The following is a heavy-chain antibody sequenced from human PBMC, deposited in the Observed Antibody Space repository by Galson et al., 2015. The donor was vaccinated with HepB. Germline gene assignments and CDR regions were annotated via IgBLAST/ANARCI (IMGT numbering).Heavy chain of an antibody. D-gene: IGHD2-15*01. CDR1: GFTFSSYA. J-gene: IGHJ4*02. V-gene: IGHV3-30-3*01. Sequence: SLRLSCAASGFTFSSYAMHWVRQAPGKGLEWVAVISYDGSNKYHADSVKGRFTISRDNSKNTLYLQMNSLRAEDTAVYYCAREYCSGGSCYLRTLDYWGQGTLVTVSS. CDR3: AREYCSGGSCYLRTLDY. CDR2: ISYDGSNK.